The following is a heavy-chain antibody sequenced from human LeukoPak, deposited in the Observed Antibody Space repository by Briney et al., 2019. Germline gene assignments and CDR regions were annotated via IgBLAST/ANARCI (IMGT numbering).Heavy chain of an antibody. CDR3: ARDVKQWLRNWFDP. CDR1: GDSISSSTYY. CDR2: IYYSGST. Sequence: SETLSLTCNVSGDSISSSTYYWAWIRQPPGKGLEWIGSIYYSGSTYYNPSLKSRVTISVDTSKNQFSLKLSSVTAADTAVYYCARDVKQWLRNWFDPWGQGTLVTVSS. J-gene: IGHJ5*02. D-gene: IGHD6-19*01. V-gene: IGHV4-39*07.